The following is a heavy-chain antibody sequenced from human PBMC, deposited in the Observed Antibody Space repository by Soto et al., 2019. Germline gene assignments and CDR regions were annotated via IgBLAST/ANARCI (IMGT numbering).Heavy chain of an antibody. CDR3: ARDPQSSSRNDY. J-gene: IGHJ4*02. Sequence: EVQLVESGGGLVKPGGSLRLSCAASGFTFSSYSMNWVRQAPGKGPEWVSSISSSSYYIYYADSVKGRFTISRDNAKSSLYLQMNSLRAEDTAVYYCARDPQSSSRNDYWRQGSLVTVSS. CDR1: GFTFSSYS. D-gene: IGHD6-6*01. CDR2: ISSSSYYI. V-gene: IGHV3-21*06.